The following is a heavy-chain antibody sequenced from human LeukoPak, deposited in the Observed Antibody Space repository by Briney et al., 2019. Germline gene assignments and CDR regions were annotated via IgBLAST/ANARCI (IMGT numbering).Heavy chain of an antibody. V-gene: IGHV3-7*01. CDR1: GLTFSRYW. Sequence: GGSLRLSCGASGLTFSRYWMSWVRRAPGKGPEWVANINQDGSQKNYVDSVKGRFTISRDNAKNSLYLQVNSLRAEDTAVYYCVTGDHGDYWGQGTLVTVSS. CDR2: INQDGSQK. J-gene: IGHJ4*02. D-gene: IGHD2-21*01. CDR3: VTGDHGDY.